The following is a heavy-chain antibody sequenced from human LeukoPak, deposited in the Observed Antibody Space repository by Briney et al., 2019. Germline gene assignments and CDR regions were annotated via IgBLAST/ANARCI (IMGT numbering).Heavy chain of an antibody. CDR2: IRYDGSNK. V-gene: IGHV3-30*02. CDR1: GFTFINAW. J-gene: IGHJ3*02. Sequence: GGSLRLSCAASGFTFINAWMAWVRQAPGKGLEWVAFIRYDGSNKYYADSVKGRFTISRDNSKNTLYLQMNSLRAEDTAVYYCAKMSITMIVDAFDIWGQGTMVTVSS. CDR3: AKMSITMIVDAFDI. D-gene: IGHD3-22*01.